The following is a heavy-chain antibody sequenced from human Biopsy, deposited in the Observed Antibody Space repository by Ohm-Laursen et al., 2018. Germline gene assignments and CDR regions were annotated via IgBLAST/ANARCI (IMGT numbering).Heavy chain of an antibody. J-gene: IGHJ4*02. V-gene: IGHV4-39*01. D-gene: IGHD3-3*01. CDR3: ARQVDFWSGYVDY. Sequence: GTLSLTCTVSGGSISDSTYHWGWIRQSPGKGLEWIGNIYYSGNTDSSPSLKSRFTISVDTSNNQFSLKLRSVTAADTAVYYCARQVDFWSGYVDYWGQGTLVAISS. CDR2: IYYSGNT. CDR1: GGSISDSTYH.